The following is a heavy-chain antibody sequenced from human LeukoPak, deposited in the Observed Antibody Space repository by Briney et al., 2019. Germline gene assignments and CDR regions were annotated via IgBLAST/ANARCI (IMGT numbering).Heavy chain of an antibody. Sequence: GGSLRLSCEGSGFTFSNYWMGWVRQAPGKGLQWVANIKTDGGEKCYVDSVKGRFTISRDNAKNSLYLQMNSLRAEDTAVYYCATYSSLNRREFQFWGQGTLLTVSS. CDR1: GFTFSNYW. D-gene: IGHD3-22*01. J-gene: IGHJ1*01. CDR2: IKTDGGEK. V-gene: IGHV3-7*01. CDR3: ATYSSLNRREFQF.